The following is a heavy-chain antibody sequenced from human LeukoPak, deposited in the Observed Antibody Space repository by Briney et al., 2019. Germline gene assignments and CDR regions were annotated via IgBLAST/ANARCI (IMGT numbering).Heavy chain of an antibody. V-gene: IGHV4-59*01. CDR3: ARDVAVYDTSGYRYFDY. CDR2: VSSTGST. J-gene: IGHJ4*02. D-gene: IGHD3-22*01. Sequence: SETLSLTCTVSGVSITSYYWSWIRQPPGRGLEWIGFVSSTGSTNYSPSLKSRVTMSLDTSKKQFSLRLSSVTAADTAMYYCARDVAVYDTSGYRYFDYWGLETWATVSS. CDR1: GVSITSYY.